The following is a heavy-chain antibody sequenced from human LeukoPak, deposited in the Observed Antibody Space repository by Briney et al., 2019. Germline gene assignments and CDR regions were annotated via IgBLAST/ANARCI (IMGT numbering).Heavy chain of an antibody. D-gene: IGHD6-13*01. CDR2: IYHSGST. J-gene: IGHJ4*02. Sequence: SETLSLTCAVSGYSISSGYYWGWIRQPPGKGLEWIGSIYHSGSTYYNPSLKSRVTISVDTSKNQFSLKLSSVTAADTAVYYCAGGIAAAGSFDYWGQGTLVTVSS. CDR1: GYSISSGYY. V-gene: IGHV4-38-2*01. CDR3: AGGIAAAGSFDY.